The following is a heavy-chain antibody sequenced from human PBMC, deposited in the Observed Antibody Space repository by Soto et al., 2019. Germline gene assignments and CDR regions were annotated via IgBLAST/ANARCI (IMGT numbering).Heavy chain of an antibody. D-gene: IGHD2-21*02. CDR2: VSTTANTI. CDR3: ALSLTYCGGDCNSDY. Sequence: EVQLVESGGGLVQPGGSLRLTCAGSGCTFSSYEMNWVRQAPGKGLEWVSYVSTTANTIYYADSVRGRFTISRDNARNSLYLQMNSLRAEDTAVYYCALSLTYCGGDCNSDYWGQGTLVTVSS. V-gene: IGHV3-48*03. CDR1: GCTFSSYE. J-gene: IGHJ4*02.